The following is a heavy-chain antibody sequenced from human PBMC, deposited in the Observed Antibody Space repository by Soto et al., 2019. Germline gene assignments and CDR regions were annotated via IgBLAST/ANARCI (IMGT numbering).Heavy chain of an antibody. CDR1: GVSINSGGYS. V-gene: IGHV4-30-2*01. J-gene: IGHJ4*02. CDR2: VYHSGST. Sequence: QLQLQESGSGLVKPSQTLSLTCAVSGVSINSGGYSWSWIRQPPGKGLEWIGYVYHSGSTYYNPSLKSRVTISEDRSKNQFSLKLSSVAAADTAVYYCARGPPHHYWGQGTLVTVSS. CDR3: ARGPPHHY.